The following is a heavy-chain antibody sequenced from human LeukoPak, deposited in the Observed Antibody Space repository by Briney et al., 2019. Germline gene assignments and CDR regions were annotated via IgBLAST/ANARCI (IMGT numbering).Heavy chain of an antibody. V-gene: IGHV5-10-1*01. Sequence: GESLKISCQGSGYRFSNYWIGWVRQMPGKGLEWMGRIDPSDSYTNYSPSFQGHVTISADKSISTAYLQWSSLKASDTAMYYCARLGGNWFDPWGQGTLVTVSS. D-gene: IGHD2-15*01. CDR1: GYRFSNYW. J-gene: IGHJ5*02. CDR2: IDPSDSYT. CDR3: ARLGGNWFDP.